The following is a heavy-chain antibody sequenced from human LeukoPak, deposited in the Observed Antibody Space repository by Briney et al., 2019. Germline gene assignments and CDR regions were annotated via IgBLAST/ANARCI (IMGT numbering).Heavy chain of an antibody. CDR2: IRFDGTIK. V-gene: IGHV3-30*02. CDR3: ARGNSGSYSQDWFDP. Sequence: GGSLRPSCAASGFTFSSYGMHWVRQAPGKGLEWVAFIRFDGTIKHYADSVKGRFTISRDNSKNTLYLQMNSLRDDDMALYYCARGNSGSYSQDWFDPWGQGTLVTVSS. J-gene: IGHJ5*02. CDR1: GFTFSSYG. D-gene: IGHD1-26*01.